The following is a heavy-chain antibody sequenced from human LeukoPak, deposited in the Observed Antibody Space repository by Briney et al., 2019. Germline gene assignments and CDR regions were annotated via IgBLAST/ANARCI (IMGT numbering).Heavy chain of an antibody. CDR1: GFTVSSNY. D-gene: IGHD1-26*01. CDR2: IYSGGST. CDR3: TRAGIVGAYYFDY. J-gene: IGHJ4*02. V-gene: IGHV3-66*01. Sequence: GGSLRLSCAASGFTVSSNYMSWVRQAPGKGLEWVSVIYSGGSTYYADSVKGRFTISRDNSKNKPYLQMNSLKTEDTAVYYCTRAGIVGAYYFDYWGQGTLVTVSS.